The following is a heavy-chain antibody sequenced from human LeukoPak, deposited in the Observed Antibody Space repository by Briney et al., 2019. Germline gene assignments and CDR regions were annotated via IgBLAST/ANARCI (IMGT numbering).Heavy chain of an antibody. CDR3: ARDQWLDY. V-gene: IGHV3-48*01. CDR2: IGSSGNTI. CDR1: GFPFSGYI. J-gene: IGHJ4*02. Sequence: GGSLRLSCAASGFPFSGYIMNWVRQAPGKGLEWVSFIGSSGNTIYYADSVKGRFTVSRGNAKNSLYLQMNTLRAEDTAVYYCARDQWLDYWGQGTLVTVSS. D-gene: IGHD6-19*01.